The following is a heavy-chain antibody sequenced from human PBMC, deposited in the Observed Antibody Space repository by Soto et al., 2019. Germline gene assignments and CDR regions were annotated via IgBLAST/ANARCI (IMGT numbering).Heavy chain of an antibody. J-gene: IGHJ4*02. D-gene: IGHD5-12*01. CDR1: GFTINNNY. CDR3: ARARDAYNFLYEPT. Sequence: GGSLRLACAASGFTINNNYMSWVRQAPGKGLEWVSVIYGGGSTDYADSVKGRFTISRDNSKNTLYLQMNSLRAEDTATYYCARARDAYNFLYEPTWGQGTLVTVSS. CDR2: IYGGGST. V-gene: IGHV3-53*01.